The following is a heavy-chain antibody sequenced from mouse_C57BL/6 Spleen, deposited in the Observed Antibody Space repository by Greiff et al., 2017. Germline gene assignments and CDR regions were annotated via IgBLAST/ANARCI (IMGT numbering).Heavy chain of an antibody. CDR1: GFSLTSYG. Sequence: QVQLKESGPGLVAPSQSLSITCTVSGFSLTSYGVDWVRQSPGKGLEWLGVIWGVGSTNYNSALKSRLGISKDNSKSQVFLQMNSLQTDDTAMYYCSSRYGSSYEGFAYWGQGTLVTVSA. V-gene: IGHV2-6*01. D-gene: IGHD1-1*01. CDR3: SSRYGSSYEGFAY. J-gene: IGHJ3*01. CDR2: IWGVGST.